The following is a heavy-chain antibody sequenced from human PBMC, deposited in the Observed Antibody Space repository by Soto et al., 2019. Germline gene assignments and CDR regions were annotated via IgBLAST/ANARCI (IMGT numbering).Heavy chain of an antibody. Sequence: GGSLRLSCAASGFTFSNYGMHWVRQAPGKGLEWVAVTWYDGSNEYYADSVKGRFTISRDNAKNTLYLQMNSLRVEDTAVYYCASRYYDRSLYGMDVWGQGTTVTVSS. D-gene: IGHD3-16*01. V-gene: IGHV3-33*01. J-gene: IGHJ6*02. CDR2: TWYDGSNE. CDR3: ASRYYDRSLYGMDV. CDR1: GFTFSNYG.